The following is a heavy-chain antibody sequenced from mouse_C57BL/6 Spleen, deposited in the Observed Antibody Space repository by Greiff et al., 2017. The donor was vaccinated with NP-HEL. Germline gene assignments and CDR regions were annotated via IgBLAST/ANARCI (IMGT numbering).Heavy chain of an antibody. D-gene: IGHD2-4*01. J-gene: IGHJ4*01. V-gene: IGHV5-9*01. CDR1: GFTFSSYT. Sequence: DVMLVESGGGLVKPGGSLKLSCAASGFTFSSYTMSWVRQTPEKRLEWVATISGGGGNTYYPDSVKGRFTISRDNAKNTLYLQMSSLRSGDTALYYWARQKYDYDGGYAMDDWGQGTSVTVSS. CDR2: ISGGGGNT. CDR3: ARQKYDYDGGYAMDD.